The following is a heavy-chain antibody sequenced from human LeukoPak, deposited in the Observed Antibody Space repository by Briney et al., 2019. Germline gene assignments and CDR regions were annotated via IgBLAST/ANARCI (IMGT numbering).Heavy chain of an antibody. D-gene: IGHD3-10*01. J-gene: IGHJ6*02. V-gene: IGHV3-30-3*01. CDR3: AKKYYYGSGNHDDGMDV. Sequence: PGRSLRLSCAASGFTFSSYAMHWVRQAPGKGLEWVAVISYDGSNKYYADSVKGRFTISRDNSKNTLYLQMNSLRAEDTAVYYCAKKYYYGSGNHDDGMDVWGQGTTVTVSS. CDR1: GFTFSSYA. CDR2: ISYDGSNK.